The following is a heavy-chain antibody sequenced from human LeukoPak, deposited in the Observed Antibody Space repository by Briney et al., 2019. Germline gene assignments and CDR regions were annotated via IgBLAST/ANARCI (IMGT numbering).Heavy chain of an antibody. CDR3: ARDRAGPPRGCSSTSCYIKTPLDY. D-gene: IGHD2-2*02. V-gene: IGHV1-2*02. Sequence: ASVKVSCKASGGTFSSYAISWVRQAPGQGLEWMGWINPNSGGTNYAQKFQGRVTMTRDTSISTAYMELSRLRSDDTAVYYCARDRAGPPRGCSSTSCYIKTPLDYWGQGTLVTVSS. CDR1: GGTFSSYA. J-gene: IGHJ4*02. CDR2: INPNSGGT.